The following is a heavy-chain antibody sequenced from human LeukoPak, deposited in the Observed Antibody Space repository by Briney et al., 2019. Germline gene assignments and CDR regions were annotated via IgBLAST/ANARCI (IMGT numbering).Heavy chain of an antibody. CDR1: GYTFTNYY. Sequence: ASVKVSCKASGYTFTNYYMHWVRQAPGQGLEWMGIINPSGGGTSYAQKFQGRLTMTSDTSTTTVYMELSSLRSEDTAMYYCAKVVGFTGHSSTWHSGYYSYMDVWGKGTTVTVSS. CDR3: AKVVGFTGHSSTWHSGYYSYMDV. V-gene: IGHV1-46*01. J-gene: IGHJ6*03. CDR2: INPSGGGT. D-gene: IGHD6-13*01.